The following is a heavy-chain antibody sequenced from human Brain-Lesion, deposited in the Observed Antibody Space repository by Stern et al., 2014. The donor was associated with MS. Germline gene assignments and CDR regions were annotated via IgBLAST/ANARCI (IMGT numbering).Heavy chain of an antibody. D-gene: IGHD1-14*01. CDR1: GGSISSSNW. V-gene: IGHV4-4*02. CDR3: ARELPDLNAFDI. CDR2: IFHSGGT. Sequence: VQLVESGPGLVKPSGTLSLTCAVSGGSISSSNWWGWVRQSPGKGLEWLGEIFHSGGTKYSPSFQSRVIISADKAKNQFSLKLSYVTAADTAVYYCARELPDLNAFDIWGQGTMVTVSS. J-gene: IGHJ3*02.